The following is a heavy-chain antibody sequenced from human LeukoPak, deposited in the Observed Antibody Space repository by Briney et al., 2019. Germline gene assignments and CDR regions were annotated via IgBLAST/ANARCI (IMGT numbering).Heavy chain of an antibody. CDR3: ANYRSRFGESNPQYFDY. J-gene: IGHJ4*02. CDR2: ISGSGGST. Sequence: GGSLRLSCAASGFTFSSYAMSWVRQAPGKGLEWVSAISGSGGSTYYADSVKGRFTISRDNSKNTLYLQMNSLRAEDTAVYYCANYRSRFGESNPQYFDYWGQGTLVTVSS. CDR1: GFTFSSYA. D-gene: IGHD3-10*01. V-gene: IGHV3-23*01.